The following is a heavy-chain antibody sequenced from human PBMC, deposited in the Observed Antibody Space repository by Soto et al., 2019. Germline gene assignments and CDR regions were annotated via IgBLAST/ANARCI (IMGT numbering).Heavy chain of an antibody. CDR3: ARDGGDCGYRLAYYYYIGMDV. CDR1: GYAFSSYA. D-gene: IGHD2-21*02. CDR2: INIGSGNT. V-gene: IGHV1-3*05. Sequence: QVQLVQSGAEEKKPGASVKVSCKASGYAFSSYAMHWVRQAPGQRLEWMGWINIGSGNTEYSQNFQDRITITRDTSARTVYMVLSGLRSEDTAVYYWARDGGDCGYRLAYYYYIGMDVWGQGTTVTVSS. J-gene: IGHJ6*02.